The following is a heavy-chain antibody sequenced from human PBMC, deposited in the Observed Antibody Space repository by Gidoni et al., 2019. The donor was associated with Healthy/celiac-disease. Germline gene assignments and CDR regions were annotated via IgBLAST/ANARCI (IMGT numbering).Heavy chain of an antibody. CDR3: TTAYDFWSGYYSYYGMDV. V-gene: IGHV3-15*01. D-gene: IGHD3-3*01. Sequence: EVQLVESGGGLVKPGGSLRLSCAASGFTFSNAWISWVRQAPGKGLEWVGRIKSKTDGGTTDYAAPVKGRFTISRDDSKNTLYLQMNSLKTEDTAVYYCTTAYDFWSGYYSYYGMDVWGQGTTVTVSS. CDR2: IKSKTDGGTT. CDR1: GFTFSNAW. J-gene: IGHJ6*02.